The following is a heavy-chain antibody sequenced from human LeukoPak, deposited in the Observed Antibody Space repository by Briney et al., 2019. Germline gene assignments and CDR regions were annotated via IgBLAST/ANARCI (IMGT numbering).Heavy chain of an antibody. CDR2: INPNSGGT. J-gene: IGHJ4*02. Sequence: GASVKVSCKASGYTFTGYYMHWVRQAPGQGLEWMGRINPNSGGTNYAQKFQGRVTMTRDTSINTAYMELSSLRSDDTAMYYCARDSSSGWYYFDYWGQGTLVTVSS. D-gene: IGHD6-19*01. V-gene: IGHV1-2*06. CDR1: GYTFTGYY. CDR3: ARDSSSGWYYFDY.